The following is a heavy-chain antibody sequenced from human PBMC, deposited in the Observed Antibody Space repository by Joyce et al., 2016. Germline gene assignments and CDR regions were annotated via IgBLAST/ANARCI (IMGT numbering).Heavy chain of an antibody. CDR1: GFSFNTYS. V-gene: IGHV3-48*02. CDR3: ARVGRTGYTCDY. D-gene: IGHD5-24*01. CDR2: ISARSGTI. J-gene: IGHJ4*02. Sequence: EVQLVESGGGLVQSGGSLRLSCAASGFSFNTYSINWVRQAPGKGLEWLSYISARSGTIYYADSVKGRFTIARDNAKNSVYLQMNSLRDEDTAVYYCARVGRTGYTCDYWGQGTLVTVSS.